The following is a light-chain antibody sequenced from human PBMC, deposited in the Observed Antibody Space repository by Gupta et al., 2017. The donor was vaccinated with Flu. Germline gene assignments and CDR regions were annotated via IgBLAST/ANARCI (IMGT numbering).Light chain of an antibody. Sequence: DVVMTQSPLSLPVTLGQPASISCRSTQGLVYSDGNTYLNWFHQRPGQSPRRLIYKGSDRDSGVPDRFSGSGSGTDFTLKISSVEAEDVGVYYCMQWKYWPYTFGQGTKVEIK. CDR1: QGLVYSDGNTY. CDR2: KGS. J-gene: IGKJ2*01. CDR3: MQWKYWPYT. V-gene: IGKV2-30*01.